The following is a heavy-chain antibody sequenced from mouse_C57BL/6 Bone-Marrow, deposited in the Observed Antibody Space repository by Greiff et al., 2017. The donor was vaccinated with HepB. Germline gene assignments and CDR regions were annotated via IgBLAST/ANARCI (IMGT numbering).Heavy chain of an antibody. J-gene: IGHJ4*01. V-gene: IGHV1-54*01. CDR1: GYAFTNYL. CDR3: ASGNGMDY. Sequence: QVQLQQSGAELVRPGTSVKVSCKASGYAFTNYLIEWVKQRPGQGLEWIGVINPGSGGTNYNEKFKGKATLTADKSSSTAYMQLSSLTSEDSAVYFCASGNGMDYWGQGTSVTVSS. CDR2: INPGSGGT.